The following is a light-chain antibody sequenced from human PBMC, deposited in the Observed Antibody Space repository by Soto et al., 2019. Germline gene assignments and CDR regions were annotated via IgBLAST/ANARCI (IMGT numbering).Light chain of an antibody. CDR1: QGISSY. Sequence: DIQLTQSPSFLSASVGDRVTITCRARQGISSYLAWYQQKPGKAPNLLIYAASTLQSGVPSRFSGSGSGTEFTLTISSLQAEDFATYYCQQLNSYPPWTFGQGTKVEIK. CDR3: QQLNSYPPWT. CDR2: AAS. V-gene: IGKV1-9*01. J-gene: IGKJ1*01.